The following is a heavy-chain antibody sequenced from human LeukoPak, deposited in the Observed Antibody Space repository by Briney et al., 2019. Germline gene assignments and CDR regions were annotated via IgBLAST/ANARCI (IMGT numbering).Heavy chain of an antibody. D-gene: IGHD2-21*02. CDR1: GGSISSGDYY. Sequence: SETLSLTCTVSGGSISSGDYYWSWIRQPPGKGLEWIGYIYYSGSTYYNPSLKSRVTISVDTSKNQFSLKLSSVTAADTAVYYCARDSDEGGAFDIWGQGTMVTVSS. CDR2: IYYSGST. CDR3: ARDSDEGGAFDI. V-gene: IGHV4-30-4*01. J-gene: IGHJ3*02.